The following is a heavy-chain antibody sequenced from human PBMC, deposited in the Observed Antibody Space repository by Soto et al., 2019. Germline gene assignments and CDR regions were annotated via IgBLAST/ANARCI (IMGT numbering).Heavy chain of an antibody. Sequence: QVQVVESGGGVVQPGWSLRLSCAASGFTIRNYFMHWVRQAPGKGLEWVAVISYDGSNKYYADSVKGRFTISRDNSNNTLSLRMNSLRAEDTALYSCARGDPYYGMDVWGQGTTVTVSS. D-gene: IGHD2-21*01. CDR1: GFTIRNYF. CDR2: ISYDGSNK. J-gene: IGHJ6*02. CDR3: ARGDPYYGMDV. V-gene: IGHV3-30-3*01.